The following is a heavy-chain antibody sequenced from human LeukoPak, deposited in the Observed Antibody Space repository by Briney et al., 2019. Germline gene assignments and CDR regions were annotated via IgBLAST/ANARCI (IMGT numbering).Heavy chain of an antibody. CDR2: IKQDGSEK. CDR3: ARGGDCSSTSCQTEGGY. Sequence: GGSLRLSCAASGFTFSSYWMSWVRQAPAKGLEWVANIKQDGSEKYYVDSVKGRFTISRDNAKNSLYLQMNSLRAEDTAVYYCARGGDCSSTSCQTEGGYWGQGTLVTVSS. CDR1: GFTFSSYW. J-gene: IGHJ4*02. D-gene: IGHD2-2*01. V-gene: IGHV3-7*01.